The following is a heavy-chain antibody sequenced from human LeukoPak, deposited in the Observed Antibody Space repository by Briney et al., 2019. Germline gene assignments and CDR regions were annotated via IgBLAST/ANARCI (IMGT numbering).Heavy chain of an antibody. V-gene: IGHV4-59*01. D-gene: IGHD6-6*01. Sequence: SETLSLTCTVSGASISNDYWSWIRQPPGKGLEWIGYIHYSGSTNYNPSLKSRVTISVDTSKIQFSLKLTSVTAADTAVYYCARRYSSSSFDYWGQGTLVTVSS. CDR1: GASISNDY. CDR3: ARRYSSSSFDY. CDR2: IHYSGST. J-gene: IGHJ4*02.